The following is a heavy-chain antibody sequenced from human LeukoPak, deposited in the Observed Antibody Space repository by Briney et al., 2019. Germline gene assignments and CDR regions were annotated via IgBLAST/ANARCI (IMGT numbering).Heavy chain of an antibody. D-gene: IGHD3-22*01. CDR2: ISAYNSKA. CDR1: GYTFTSYG. J-gene: IGHJ1*01. CDR3: ARLQSREPTNYSDSSKESYFQH. V-gene: IGHV1-18*01. Sequence: ASVKVSCKASGYTFTSYGISWVRQAPGQGLEWMGWISAYNSKANYAQKLQGRVTITADESTSTGYMELSSLRSEDTAVYYCARLQSREPTNYSDSSKESYFQHWGQGTLVTVSS.